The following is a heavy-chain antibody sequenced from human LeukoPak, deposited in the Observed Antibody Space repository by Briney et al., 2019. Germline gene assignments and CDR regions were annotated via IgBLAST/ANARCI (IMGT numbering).Heavy chain of an antibody. D-gene: IGHD5-24*01. Sequence: SETLSPTCTVSGGSISNYYWSWIRQSPEKGLEWIGYTHDSGSTNYNPSLKSRVTISVDTSKNQFSLKLSSVTAADTAVYYCARLDAAAGRYLQFFYWGQGTLVTVSS. J-gene: IGHJ4*02. CDR1: GGSISNYY. CDR2: THDSGST. CDR3: ARLDAAAGRYLQFFY. V-gene: IGHV4-59*08.